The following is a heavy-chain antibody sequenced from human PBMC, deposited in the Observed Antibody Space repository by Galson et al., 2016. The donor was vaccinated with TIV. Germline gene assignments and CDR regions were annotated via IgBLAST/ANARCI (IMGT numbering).Heavy chain of an antibody. CDR2: IYPGSSDT. J-gene: IGHJ5*02. Sequence: QSGAEVKKPGESLKISCTSSGYNFTNYWIGWVRQVPGKGLEWLGIIYPGSSDTKYSPSYQGHITISADNPISTAYLQWSSLMTSDTAIYYCARHDRFCSGGSCCSLWLEPWGQGTLVTVSS. D-gene: IGHD2-15*01. V-gene: IGHV5-51*01. CDR1: GYNFTNYW. CDR3: ARHDRFCSGGSCCSLWLEP.